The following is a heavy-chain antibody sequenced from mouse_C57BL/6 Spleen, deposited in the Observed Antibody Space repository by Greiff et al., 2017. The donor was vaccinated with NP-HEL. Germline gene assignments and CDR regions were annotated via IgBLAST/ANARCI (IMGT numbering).Heavy chain of an antibody. D-gene: IGHD2-1*01. Sequence: VQLQQSGAELVRPGASVTLSCKASGYTFTDYEMHWVKQTPVHGLEWIGAIDPETGGTAYNQKFKGKAILTADKSSSTAYMELRSLTSEDSAVYYCTRGGNYGSFAYWGQGTLVTVSA. CDR2: IDPETGGT. CDR1: GYTFTDYE. J-gene: IGHJ3*01. V-gene: IGHV1-15*01. CDR3: TRGGNYGSFAY.